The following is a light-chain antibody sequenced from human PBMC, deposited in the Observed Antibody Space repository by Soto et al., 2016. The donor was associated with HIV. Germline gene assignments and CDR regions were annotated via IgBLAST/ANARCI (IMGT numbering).Light chain of an antibody. CDR1: QSINSW. CDR3: QQYNTVPWT. J-gene: IGKJ1*01. CDR2: KAS. V-gene: IGKV1-5*03. Sequence: DIQMTQSPSTLSASVGDRVTITCRASQSINSWLAWYQQKAGKAPKLLIYKASSLEIGVPSRFSGSGSGTDFTLTLSSVQPDDVGTYYCQQYNTVPWTFGQGTKLEMK.